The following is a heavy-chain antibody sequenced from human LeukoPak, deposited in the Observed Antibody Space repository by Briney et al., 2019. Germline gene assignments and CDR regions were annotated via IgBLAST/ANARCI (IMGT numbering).Heavy chain of an antibody. CDR1: GFTVSSNY. CDR2: IYSGGST. V-gene: IGHV3-66*01. Sequence: GGSLRLSCAASGFTVSSNYMSWVRQAPGKGLEWVSVIYSGGSTYYADSVKGRFTISRDNSKNTLFLQMNRLRPDDTAAYYCARRGYDHDAFDVWGQGTMVSVSS. J-gene: IGHJ3*01. CDR3: ARRGYDHDAFDV. D-gene: IGHD2-2*01.